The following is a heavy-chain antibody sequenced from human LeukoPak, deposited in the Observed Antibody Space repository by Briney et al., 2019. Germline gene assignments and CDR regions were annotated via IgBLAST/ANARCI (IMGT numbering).Heavy chain of an antibody. V-gene: IGHV3-20*04. CDR1: GIFDDYG. D-gene: IGHD1-26*01. CDR3: ASGSYSFDF. CDR2: INWDGGTS. Sequence: GGSLRLSCTGSGIFDDYGMSWVRQAPGKGLEWVAGINWDGGTSAYADAVKGRFTISRDNAKNSLFLQMNTLRAEDTAVYYCASGSYSFDFWGQGALVTVSS. J-gene: IGHJ4*02.